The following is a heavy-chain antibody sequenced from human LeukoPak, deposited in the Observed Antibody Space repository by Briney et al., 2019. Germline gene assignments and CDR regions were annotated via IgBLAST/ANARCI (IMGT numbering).Heavy chain of an antibody. J-gene: IGHJ3*02. D-gene: IGHD3-22*01. Sequence: PGGSLRLPCAASGFTFSSYSMNWVRQAPGKGLEWVSSISTSSSYIYYADSVKGRFTISRDNAKNSLYLQMNSLRAEDTAVYYCARETTYYYDSSDAFDIWGQGTMVTVSS. CDR1: GFTFSSYS. CDR2: ISTSSSYI. CDR3: ARETTYYYDSSDAFDI. V-gene: IGHV3-21*01.